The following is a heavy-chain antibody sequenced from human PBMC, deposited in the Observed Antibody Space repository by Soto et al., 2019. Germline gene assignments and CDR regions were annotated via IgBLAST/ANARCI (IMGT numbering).Heavy chain of an antibody. CDR2: ISSGGGST. Sequence: DEQLVESGGGSLQPGGSLRLSCAASGFSFRNYGMTWVRQSPGKGLEWVSLISSGGGSTNYADSVKGRFTISRDNSQNMLFLQMTGLRGEDTALYYCAKLKGGLGRFYGMDAWGQGTMVIVSS. CDR1: GFSFRNYG. CDR3: AKLKGGLGRFYGMDA. D-gene: IGHD3-3*01. V-gene: IGHV3-23*04. J-gene: IGHJ6*02.